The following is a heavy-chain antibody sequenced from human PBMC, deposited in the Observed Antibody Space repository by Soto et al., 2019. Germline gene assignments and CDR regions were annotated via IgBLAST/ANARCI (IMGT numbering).Heavy chain of an antibody. CDR3: ARDHDYGDFYYFDY. CDR1: GFTVSSNY. J-gene: IGHJ4*02. CDR2: IYSGGST. D-gene: IGHD4-17*01. V-gene: IGHV3-66*01. Sequence: EVQLVESGGGLVQPGGSLRLSCAAFGFTVSSNYMSWVRQAPGKGLEWVSVIYSGGSTYYADSVKGRFTISRDNSKNTLYLQMNSLRAEDTAVYYCARDHDYGDFYYFDYWGQGTLVTVSS.